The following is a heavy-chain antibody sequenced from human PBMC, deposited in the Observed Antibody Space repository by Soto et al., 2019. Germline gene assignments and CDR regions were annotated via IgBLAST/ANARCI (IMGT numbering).Heavy chain of an antibody. CDR1: GFTFSSYG. Sequence: TGGSLRLSGAASGFTFSSYGTHWVRQAPGKELEWVAVISYDGSNKYYADSVKGRFTISRDNSKNTLYLQMNSLRAEDTAVYYCARGPPTVAGRGVVYYYYYGMDVWGQGTTVTVSS. CDR3: ARGPPTVAGRGVVYYYYYGMDV. CDR2: ISYDGSNK. J-gene: IGHJ6*02. D-gene: IGHD6-19*01. V-gene: IGHV3-30*03.